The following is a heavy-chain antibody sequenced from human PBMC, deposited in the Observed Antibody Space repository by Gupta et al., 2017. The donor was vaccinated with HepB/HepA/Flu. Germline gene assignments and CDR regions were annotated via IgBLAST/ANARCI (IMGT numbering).Heavy chain of an antibody. CDR1: SGAFITGDFY. CDR2: IYYGGGT. V-gene: IGHV4-31*03. J-gene: IGHJ4*02. D-gene: IGHD1-1*01. Sequence: QVQLQESGPGLVKASQTLSLTCTVTSGAFITGDFYWNWIRQHPGKGLEWIGYIYYGGGTYYNPSLKSRVSMSVDSSKNQFSLNLTHVTAADTAIYYCAKRADHDHFDSWGQGTLVTVSS. CDR3: AKRADHDHFDS.